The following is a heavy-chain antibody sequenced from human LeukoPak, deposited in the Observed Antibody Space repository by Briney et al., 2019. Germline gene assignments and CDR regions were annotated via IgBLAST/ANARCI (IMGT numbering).Heavy chain of an antibody. Sequence: ASVKVSCKASGYTFTGYYMHWVRQAPGQGHEWMGWINPNSGGTNYAQKFQGRVTMTRDTSISTAYMELSRLRSDDTAVYYCARADVAVAGIYYYYGMDVWGQGTTVTVSS. CDR3: ARADVAVAGIYYYYGMDV. CDR2: INPNSGGT. V-gene: IGHV1-2*02. CDR1: GYTFTGYY. D-gene: IGHD6-19*01. J-gene: IGHJ6*02.